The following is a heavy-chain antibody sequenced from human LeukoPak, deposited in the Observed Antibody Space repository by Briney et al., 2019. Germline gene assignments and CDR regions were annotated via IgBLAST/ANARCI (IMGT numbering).Heavy chain of an antibody. CDR1: GFAFSRYW. Sequence: GGSLRLSCAASGFAFSRYWMTWVRQAPGKGLEWVANIKEDRFEQDYVDSVRGRFTISRDNAQSSLHLQMSSLRAEDTAVYYCARTGSSSSYYSYYYMDVWGKGTTVTVSS. D-gene: IGHD6-6*01. CDR2: IKEDRFEQ. J-gene: IGHJ6*03. CDR3: ARTGSSSSYYSYYYMDV. V-gene: IGHV3-7*01.